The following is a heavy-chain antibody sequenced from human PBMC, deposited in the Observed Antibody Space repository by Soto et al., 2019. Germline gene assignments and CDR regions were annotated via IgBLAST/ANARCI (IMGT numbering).Heavy chain of an antibody. CDR1: GDSISGGASF. CDR3: AKLSCTSSTCYFPGWFDP. Sequence: QVQLQESGPGLVKPSETLSLTCTVSGDSISGGASFWSWIRQPPGKGLEWIANVYYSGSSYYNPSLKSRLTISVDTTKNQFSLQLKYMTAADTAVYYCAKLSCTSSTCYFPGWFDPWGQGTLVIVSS. D-gene: IGHD2-2*01. J-gene: IGHJ5*02. V-gene: IGHV4-31*03. CDR2: VYYSGSS.